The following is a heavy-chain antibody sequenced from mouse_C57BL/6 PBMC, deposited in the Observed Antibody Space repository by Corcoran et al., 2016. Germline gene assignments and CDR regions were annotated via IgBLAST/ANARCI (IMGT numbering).Heavy chain of an antibody. CDR1: GYTFTTYG. CDR2: INTYSGVP. V-gene: IGHV9-3*01. J-gene: IGHJ2*01. D-gene: IGHD1-1*01. CDR3: ARGSSYLDY. Sequence: QIQLVQSGPELKKPGETVKISCKASGYTFTTYGMSWVKQAPGKGLKWMGWINTYSGVPTYAADFKGRFAFSLETSASTAYLQINNLKNEDTATYFCARGSSYLDYWGQGTTLTVSS.